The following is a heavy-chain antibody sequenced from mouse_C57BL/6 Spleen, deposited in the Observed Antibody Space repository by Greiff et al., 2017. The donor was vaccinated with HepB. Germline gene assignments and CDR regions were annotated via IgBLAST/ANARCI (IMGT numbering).Heavy chain of an antibody. J-gene: IGHJ2*01. CDR1: GYAFSSYW. CDR2: IYPGDGDT. Sequence: QVQLKQSGAELVKPGASVKISCKASGYAFSSYWMNWVKQRPGKGLEWIGQIYPGDGDTNYNGKFKGKATLTADKSSSTAYMQLSSLTAEDSAVYFWARGGLRRGGNFDYWGQGTTLTVSS. CDR3: ARGGLRRGGNFDY. D-gene: IGHD2-2*01. V-gene: IGHV1-80*01.